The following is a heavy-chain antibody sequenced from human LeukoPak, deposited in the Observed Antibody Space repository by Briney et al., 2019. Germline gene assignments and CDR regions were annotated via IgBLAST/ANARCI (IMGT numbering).Heavy chain of an antibody. CDR2: IYNSGTT. J-gene: IGHJ4*01. D-gene: IGHD3-10*01. V-gene: IGHV4-39*01. CDR3: ASRVYGLGSFNY. Sequence: PSETLSLTCTVSGDTISSTSYYWVWIRQPPGKGLEWIGSIYNSGTTYYNPSLKSRVTISVDTSKNQFSLKVSSVTAADTAVYYCASRVYGLGSFNYWGQGILVTVSS. CDR1: GDTISSTSYY.